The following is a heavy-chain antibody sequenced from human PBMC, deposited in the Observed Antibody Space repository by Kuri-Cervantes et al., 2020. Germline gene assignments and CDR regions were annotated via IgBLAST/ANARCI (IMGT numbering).Heavy chain of an antibody. CDR3: ARVVGYCSGGSCYSGWFDP. CDR1: GFTLTTYY. Sequence: ASVKVSCKASGFTLTTYYMHWVRQAPGQGLEWMGIINPSAGSTRYAQKFQGRVTMTRDTSTSTAYMELRSLRSDDTAVYYCARVVGYCSGGSCYSGWFDPWGQGTLVTVSS. CDR2: INPSAGST. V-gene: IGHV1-46*01. J-gene: IGHJ5*02. D-gene: IGHD2-15*01.